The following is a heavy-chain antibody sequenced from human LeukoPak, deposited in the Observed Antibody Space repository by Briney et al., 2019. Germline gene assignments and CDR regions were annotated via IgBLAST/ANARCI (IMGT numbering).Heavy chain of an antibody. Sequence: SETLSLTCTVSGVSISSSSYYWGWIRQPPGKALEWIASIYYSGSTYYNPSLKSRVTISVDTSKNQFSLKLSSVTPADTAVYYCARAPVGFCSDGTCKRYFDCWGQGTLVAVSS. D-gene: IGHD2-15*01. J-gene: IGHJ4*02. CDR1: GVSISSSSYY. CDR3: ARAPVGFCSDGTCKRYFDC. CDR2: IYYSGST. V-gene: IGHV4-39*01.